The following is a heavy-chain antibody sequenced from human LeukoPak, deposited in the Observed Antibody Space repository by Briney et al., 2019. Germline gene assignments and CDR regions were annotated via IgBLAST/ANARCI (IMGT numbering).Heavy chain of an antibody. D-gene: IGHD3-10*01. J-gene: IGHJ4*02. Sequence: PSETLSLTCTLSGGSISTYYWSWIRQPPGKGLEWIGEINHSGSTNYNPSLKSRVTISVDTSKNQFSLKLSSVTAADTAVYYCARGSNTMVQGVINSRPFDYWGQGTLVTVSS. V-gene: IGHV4-34*01. CDR2: INHSGST. CDR3: ARGSNTMVQGVINSRPFDY. CDR1: GGSISTYY.